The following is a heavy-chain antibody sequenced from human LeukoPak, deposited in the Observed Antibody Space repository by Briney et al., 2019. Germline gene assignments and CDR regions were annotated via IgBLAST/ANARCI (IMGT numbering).Heavy chain of an antibody. D-gene: IGHD3-10*01. CDR3: ARGCWWAYYYGSGSYYPKGYFDY. Sequence: SETLSLTCAVYGGSFSGYYWSWIRQPPGKGLEWIGEINHSGSTNYNPSLKSRVTISVGTSKNQFSLKLSSVTAADTAVYYCARGCWWAYYYGSGSYYPKGYFDYWGQGTLVTVSS. CDR1: GGSFSGYY. CDR2: INHSGST. V-gene: IGHV4-34*01. J-gene: IGHJ4*02.